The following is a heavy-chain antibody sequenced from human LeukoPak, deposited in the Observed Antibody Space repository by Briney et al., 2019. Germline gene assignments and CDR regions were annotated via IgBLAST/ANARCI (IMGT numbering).Heavy chain of an antibody. J-gene: IGHJ4*02. V-gene: IGHV4-61*05. CDR3: ARISRGYTYGGDS. CDR1: GDSNTNSIYY. D-gene: IGHD5-18*01. CDR2: SYYTETP. Sequence: SETLSLTCTVSGDSNTNSIYYWAWIRQPPGKGLEWIGYSYYTETPNYNPSLKSRVTISVDTSKNQFSLNLSSVTAADTAVYYCARISRGYTYGGDSWGQGTLVTVSS.